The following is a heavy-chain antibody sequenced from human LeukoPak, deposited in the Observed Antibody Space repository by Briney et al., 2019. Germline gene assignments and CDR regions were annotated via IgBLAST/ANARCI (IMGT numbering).Heavy chain of an antibody. Sequence: GGSLRLSCAAPGFTFSSYSMNWVRQAPGKGLEWVSSISSSSSYIYYADSVKGRFTISRDNAKNSLYLQMNSLRAEDTAVYYCARDGLTGTTFAHFDYWGQGTLVTVSS. CDR3: ARDGLTGTTFAHFDY. V-gene: IGHV3-21*01. J-gene: IGHJ4*02. D-gene: IGHD1-7*01. CDR1: GFTFSSYS. CDR2: ISSSSSYI.